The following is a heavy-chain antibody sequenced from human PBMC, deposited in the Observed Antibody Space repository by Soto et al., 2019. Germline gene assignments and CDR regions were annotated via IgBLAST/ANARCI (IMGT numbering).Heavy chain of an antibody. CDR2: IYYSGST. Sequence: QVQLQESGPGLVKPSETLSLTCTVSGGSISSYYWSWIRQPPGKGLEWIGYIYYSGSTNYNPSLKSRVTISVDACKNQFALKLGSVTAAATAVCYCARGDLVVTGGFDPWGQGTLVTVSS. CDR1: GGSISSYY. D-gene: IGHD2-15*01. V-gene: IGHV4-59*01. CDR3: ARGDLVVTGGFDP. J-gene: IGHJ5*02.